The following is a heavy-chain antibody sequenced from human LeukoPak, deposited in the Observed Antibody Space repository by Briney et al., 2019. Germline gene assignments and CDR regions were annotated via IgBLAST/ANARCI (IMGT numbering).Heavy chain of an antibody. J-gene: IGHJ4*02. V-gene: IGHV3-33*01. D-gene: IGHD3-3*01. Sequence: GGSLRLSCAASGFTFSSYGMHWVRQAPGKGLEWVAVIWYDGSNKYYADSVKGRFTISRDNSKNTLYLQMNSLRADDTAVYYCAREFWSGPPDYWGQGTLVTVSS. CDR1: GFTFSSYG. CDR3: AREFWSGPPDY. CDR2: IWYDGSNK.